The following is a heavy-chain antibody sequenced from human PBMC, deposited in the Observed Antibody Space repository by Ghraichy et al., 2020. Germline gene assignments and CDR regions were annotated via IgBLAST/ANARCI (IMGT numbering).Heavy chain of an antibody. Sequence: SETLSLTCAVYGGSFSGYYWSWIRQPPGKGLEWIGEINHSGSTNYNPSLKSRVTISVDTSKNQFSLKLSSVTAADTAVYYCARRKNAYSSWGYYYGMDVWGQGTTVTVSS. V-gene: IGHV4-34*01. D-gene: IGHD6-6*01. J-gene: IGHJ6*02. CDR2: INHSGST. CDR1: GGSFSGYY. CDR3: ARRKNAYSSWGYYYGMDV.